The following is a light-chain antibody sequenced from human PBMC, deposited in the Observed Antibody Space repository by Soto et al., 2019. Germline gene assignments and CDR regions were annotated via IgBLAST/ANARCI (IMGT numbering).Light chain of an antibody. Sequence: TQMTQSPSTLSASVGDRVTITCRASQSISSWLAWYQQKPGKAPKLLIYKASSLESGVPSRFSGSGSGTEFTLTISSLQPDDFATYYCQQSFTFGPGTKVDIK. J-gene: IGKJ3*01. CDR3: QQSFT. CDR1: QSISSW. CDR2: KAS. V-gene: IGKV1-5*03.